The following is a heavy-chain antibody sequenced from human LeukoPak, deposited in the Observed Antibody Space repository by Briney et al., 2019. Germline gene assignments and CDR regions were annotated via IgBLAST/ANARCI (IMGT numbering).Heavy chain of an antibody. J-gene: IGHJ6*03. CDR2: ISGSGGNT. Sequence: PGGSLRLSCAASGFTFSSYAMSWVRQAPGKGLEWVSAISGSGGNTYYADSVKGRFTISRDNSKNTVYLQMNSLRAEDTAVYYCAKEGCSGGSCYSYYYYMDVWGKGTTVTVSS. V-gene: IGHV3-23*01. D-gene: IGHD2-15*01. CDR1: GFTFSSYA. CDR3: AKEGCSGGSCYSYYYYMDV.